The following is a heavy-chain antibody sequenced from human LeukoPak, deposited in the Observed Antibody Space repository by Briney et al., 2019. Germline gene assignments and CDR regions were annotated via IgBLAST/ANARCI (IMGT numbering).Heavy chain of an antibody. CDR1: GGSISSYY. CDR2: IYTSGST. CDR3: ARGRRDGYNLKIYYYYYMDV. J-gene: IGHJ6*03. D-gene: IGHD5-24*01. V-gene: IGHV4-4*07. Sequence: PSETLSLTCTASGGSISSYYWSWIRQPAGKGLEWIGRIYTSGSTNYNPSLKSRVTMSVDTSKNQFSLKLSSVTAADTAVYYCARGRRDGYNLKIYYYYYMDVWGKGTTVTISS.